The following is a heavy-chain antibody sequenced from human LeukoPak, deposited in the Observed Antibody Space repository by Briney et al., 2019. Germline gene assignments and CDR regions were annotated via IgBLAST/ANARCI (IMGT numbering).Heavy chain of an antibody. J-gene: IGHJ4*02. CDR1: GGSISSSSYY. D-gene: IGHD3-22*01. CDR3: ARDLPPYDSSGYYYGQTWVFDY. V-gene: IGHV4-39*07. Sequence: PSETLSLTCTVSGGSISSSSYYWGCIRQPPGKGLEWIGSIYYSGSTYYNPSLKSRVTISVDTSKNQFSLKLSSVTAADTAVYYCARDLPPYDSSGYYYGQTWVFDYWGQGTLVTVSS. CDR2: IYYSGST.